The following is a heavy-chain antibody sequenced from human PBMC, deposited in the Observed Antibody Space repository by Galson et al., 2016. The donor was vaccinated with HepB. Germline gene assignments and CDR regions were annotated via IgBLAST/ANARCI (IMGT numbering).Heavy chain of an antibody. CDR3: ARALTSYCGGDCRYY. D-gene: IGHD2-21*02. J-gene: IGHJ4*02. Sequence: SLRLSCAASGFSFSTSGMSWVRQTPGRGLEWVSSISSSSSHTYYADSVKGRFTISRDNAKNSLYLQMNSLRAEDTAVYYCARALTSYCGGDCRYYWGQGTLVTVSS. CDR1: GFSFSTSG. V-gene: IGHV3-21*01. CDR2: ISSSSSHT.